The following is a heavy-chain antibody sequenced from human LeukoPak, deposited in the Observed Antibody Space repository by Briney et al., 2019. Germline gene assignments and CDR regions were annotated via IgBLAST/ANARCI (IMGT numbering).Heavy chain of an antibody. CDR2: IYPGDSDT. CDR1: GYSFSSYW. D-gene: IGHD3-10*01. V-gene: IGHV5-51*01. Sequence: GESLKISCKGSGYSFSSYWIGWVRQMPGKGLEWMGIIYPGDSDTRYSPSFQGQVTISADKSISTAYLQWSSLTASDTAMYYCARLTMVRGAPNWFDPWGQGTLVTVSS. J-gene: IGHJ5*02. CDR3: ARLTMVRGAPNWFDP.